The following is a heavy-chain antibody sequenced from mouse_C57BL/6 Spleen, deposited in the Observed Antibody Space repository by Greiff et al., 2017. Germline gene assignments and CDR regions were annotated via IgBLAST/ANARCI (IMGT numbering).Heavy chain of an antibody. J-gene: IGHJ1*03. Sequence: EVQLQQSGPELVKPGASVKISCKASGYTFTDYYMNWVKQSHGKSLEWIGDINPNNGGTSYNQKFKGKATLTVDKSSSTAYMELRSLTSEDSAVYYCARRGTARYFDVWGTGSTVTVSS. CDR2: INPNNGGT. V-gene: IGHV1-26*01. D-gene: IGHD1-2*01. CDR1: GYTFTDYY. CDR3: ARRGTARYFDV.